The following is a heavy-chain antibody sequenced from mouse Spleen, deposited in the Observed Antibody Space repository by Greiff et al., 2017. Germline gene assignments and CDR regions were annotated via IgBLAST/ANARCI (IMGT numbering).Heavy chain of an antibody. CDR3: ARAPITTVVGGAMDY. J-gene: IGHJ4*01. Sequence: EVKLVESGGGLVQSGRSLRLSCATSGFTFSDFYMEWVRQAPGKGLEWIAASRNKANDYTTEYSASVKGRFIVSRDTSQSILYLQMNALRAEDTAIYYCARAPITTVVGGAMDYWGQGTSVTVSS. CDR2: SRNKANDYTT. CDR1: GFTFSDFY. V-gene: IGHV7-1*01. D-gene: IGHD1-1*01.